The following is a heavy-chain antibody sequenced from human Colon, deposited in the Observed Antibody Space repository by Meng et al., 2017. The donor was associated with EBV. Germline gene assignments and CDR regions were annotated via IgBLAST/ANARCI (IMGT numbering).Heavy chain of an antibody. J-gene: IGHJ5*02. V-gene: IGHV4-31*02. CDR3: ARASYGSGSPLGESWFDP. CDR2: IHSSGST. Sequence: VPPQASVPGLVNPPPTLSLTSTVSGGSISSGGYYWSWIRQHPGKGLEWIGYIHSSGSTYYNPSLRSRLTISVDTSKNQFSLKLSSVTAADTAVYYCARASYGSGSPLGESWFDPWGQGTLVTVSS. CDR1: GGSISSGGYY. D-gene: IGHD3-10*01.